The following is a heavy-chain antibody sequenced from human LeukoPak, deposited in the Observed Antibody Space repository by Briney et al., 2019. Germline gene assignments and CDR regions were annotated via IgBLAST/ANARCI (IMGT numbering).Heavy chain of an antibody. J-gene: IGHJ5*02. CDR1: GYTFTGYY. CDR2: INPNSGGT. V-gene: IGHV1-2*02. Sequence: ASVKVSCKASGYTFTGYYMHWVRQAPGQGLEWMGWINPNSGGTNYAQKFQGRVTMTRDTSISTAYMELSRLRSDDTAVYYCARENTVRGRSLNWFDPWGQGTLVTVSS. CDR3: ARENTVRGRSLNWFDP. D-gene: IGHD4-17*01.